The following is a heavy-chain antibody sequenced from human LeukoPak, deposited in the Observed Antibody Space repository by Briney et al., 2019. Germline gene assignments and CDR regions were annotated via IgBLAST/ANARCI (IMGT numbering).Heavy chain of an antibody. Sequence: GGSLRLFCAASGFTVSDNYMSWVRQAPGKGLEWVSVLYSGGTTYYADSVKGRFTISRDNSKNTLFLQMNSLRAEDTAVYYCALPGVAASGTFDYWGQGTLVTVSS. J-gene: IGHJ4*02. CDR2: LYSGGTT. D-gene: IGHD6-13*01. CDR1: GFTVSDNY. V-gene: IGHV3-66*01. CDR3: ALPGVAASGTFDY.